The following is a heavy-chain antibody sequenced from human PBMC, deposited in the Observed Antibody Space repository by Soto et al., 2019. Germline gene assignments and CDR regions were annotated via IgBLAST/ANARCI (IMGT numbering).Heavy chain of an antibody. V-gene: IGHV1-18*01. D-gene: IGHD2-15*01. J-gene: IGHJ3*02. CDR1: GYTFTSYG. CDR2: ISAYNGNT. Sequence: GASVKVSCKASGYTFTSYGISWVRQAPGQGLEWMGWISAYNGNTNYAQKLQGRVTMTTDTSTSTAYMELRSLRSDDTAVYYCARDRRDGYCSGGSCYWPFIPFDIWGQGTMVTVSS. CDR3: ARDRRDGYCSGGSCYWPFIPFDI.